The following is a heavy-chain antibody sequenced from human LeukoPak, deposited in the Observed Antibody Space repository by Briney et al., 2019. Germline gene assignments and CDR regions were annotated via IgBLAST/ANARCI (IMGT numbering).Heavy chain of an antibody. Sequence: GESLKISCKGSGYIFTNYWIGWVRQIPGKGLEWMGIIYPGDSDTTYSPSFQGQVTISADKSVSTAYLQWSSLKASDTAMYYCARLYGDYDWFDPWGQGTLVTVSS. CDR3: ARLYGDYDWFDP. J-gene: IGHJ5*02. V-gene: IGHV5-51*01. CDR1: GYIFTNYW. CDR2: IYPGDSDT. D-gene: IGHD4-17*01.